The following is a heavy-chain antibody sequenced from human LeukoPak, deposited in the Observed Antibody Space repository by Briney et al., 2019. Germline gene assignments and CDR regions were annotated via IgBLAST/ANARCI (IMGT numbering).Heavy chain of an antibody. D-gene: IGHD2-15*01. V-gene: IGHV1-2*06. CDR2: INPNSGGT. Sequence: GASVKVSCKASGYTFTGYYMHWVRQAPGQGLEWMGRINPNSGGTNYAQKFQGRVTMTRDTSISTAYVELSRLRSDGKAVYYCARAPPYCSGGSCYHLDYWGQGTLVTVSS. CDR3: ARAPPYCSGGSCYHLDY. CDR1: GYTFTGYY. J-gene: IGHJ4*02.